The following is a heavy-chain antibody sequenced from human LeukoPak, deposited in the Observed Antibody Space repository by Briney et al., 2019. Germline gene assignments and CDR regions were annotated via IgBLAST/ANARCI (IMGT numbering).Heavy chain of an antibody. CDR1: GFTVSSNH. J-gene: IGHJ4*03. D-gene: IGHD1-26*01. V-gene: IGHV3-66*04. CDR3: ARPGIVGATAFDS. Sequence: GGSLRLSCAASGFTVSSNHMSWVRQAPGKGLEWVSVIYSGGTAYYADSVKGRFTISRDNSKNTLYLHMNSLRADDTAVYYCARPGIVGATAFDSWGQGTTVTVSS. CDR2: IYSGGTA.